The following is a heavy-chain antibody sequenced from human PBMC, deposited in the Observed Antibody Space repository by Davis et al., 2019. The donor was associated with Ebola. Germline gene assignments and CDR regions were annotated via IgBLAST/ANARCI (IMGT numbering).Heavy chain of an antibody. V-gene: IGHV3-7*01. CDR2: IKEDGSEK. J-gene: IGHJ6*02. CDR1: GFTFSSYA. D-gene: IGHD3-16*01. CDR3: ATWARAYYYYGMDV. Sequence: PGGSLRLSCAASGFTFSSYAMSWVRQAPGKGLEWVANIKEDGSEKYYVDSVKGRFTISRDNAKNSPYLEMNSLRAEDTAVYYCATWARAYYYYGMDVWGQGTTVTVSS.